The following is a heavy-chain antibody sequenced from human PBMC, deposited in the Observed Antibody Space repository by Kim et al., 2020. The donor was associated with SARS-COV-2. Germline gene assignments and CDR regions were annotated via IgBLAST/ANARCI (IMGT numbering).Heavy chain of an antibody. Sequence: TTNHAHKFQGRVTMTRDRSTSPVYMELRSLRSEDTAVYYCARTRGEYYFDHWGQGTLVTVSS. CDR3: ARTRGEYYFDH. D-gene: IGHD3-16*01. V-gene: IGHV1-46*01. CDR2: TT. J-gene: IGHJ4*02.